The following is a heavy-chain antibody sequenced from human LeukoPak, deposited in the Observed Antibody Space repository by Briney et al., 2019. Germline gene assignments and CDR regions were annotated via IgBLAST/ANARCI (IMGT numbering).Heavy chain of an antibody. Sequence: GGSLRLSCAASGFTFSNYWMHWVRQAPGKGLVWVSHINSDGSSTNYADSVKGRFTISRDDAKNTLNLQMNSLRAEDTAVYYCARGVGVWGQGTTVTVS. V-gene: IGHV3-74*01. CDR1: GFTFSNYW. CDR2: INSDGSST. J-gene: IGHJ6*02. CDR3: ARGVGV.